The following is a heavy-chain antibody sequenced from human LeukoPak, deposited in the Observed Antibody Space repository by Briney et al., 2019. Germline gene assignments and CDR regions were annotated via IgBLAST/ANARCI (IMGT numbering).Heavy chain of an antibody. CDR1: GLTLGGHD. CDR3: VREARGYHYTYFDY. J-gene: IGHJ4*02. D-gene: IGHD5-18*01. Sequence: GGSLRLSCTASGLTLGGHDMHWVRQTTGEGLEWVAAVSSGHHAFYAGSVKGRFTVSKEDAKNSLYLQMNSLRAGDTAVYYCVREARGYHYTYFDYWGQGTLVTVSS. V-gene: IGHV3-13*01. CDR2: VSSGHHA.